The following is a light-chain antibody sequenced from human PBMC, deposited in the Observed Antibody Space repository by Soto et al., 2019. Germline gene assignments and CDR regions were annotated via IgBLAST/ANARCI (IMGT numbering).Light chain of an antibody. CDR1: QSISNW. V-gene: IGKV1-5*03. Sequence: DIQMTQSPSTLSASVGDRVTITCRASQSISNWLAWYQQKPGKAPTLLISKASSLESGVPSRFSGSGSGTEFTLTISNLQPDDFATYYCQQYNSYHWTFGQGTNVEIK. CDR2: KAS. J-gene: IGKJ1*01. CDR3: QQYNSYHWT.